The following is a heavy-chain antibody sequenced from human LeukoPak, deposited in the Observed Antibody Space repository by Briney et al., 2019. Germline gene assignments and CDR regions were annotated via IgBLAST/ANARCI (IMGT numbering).Heavy chain of an antibody. D-gene: IGHD4-11*01. CDR3: ARVDYRGGGYFMDV. Sequence: GGSLRLSCAASGFTFSSYAMSWVRQAPGKGLEWVSAISGSGGSTYYADSVKGRFTISRDNSKNSLYLQMNSLRAEDTAVYYCARVDYRGGGYFMDVWGRGTPVTVSS. CDR1: GFTFSSYA. J-gene: IGHJ6*03. V-gene: IGHV3-23*01. CDR2: ISGSGGST.